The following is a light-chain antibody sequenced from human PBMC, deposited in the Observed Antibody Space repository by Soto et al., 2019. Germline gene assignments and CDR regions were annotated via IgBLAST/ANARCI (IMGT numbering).Light chain of an antibody. CDR3: QHYNSYSEA. CDR2: KAS. V-gene: IGKV1-5*03. CDR1: QRISSW. J-gene: IGKJ1*01. Sequence: DIQMSQSPSTLSASIGDRVTISCRASQRISSWLAWYQQKPGNAPKLLIYKASTLKSGVPSRFSGSGSGTEFTLTISSLQPDDFATYYCQHYNSYSEAFGQGTKVDIK.